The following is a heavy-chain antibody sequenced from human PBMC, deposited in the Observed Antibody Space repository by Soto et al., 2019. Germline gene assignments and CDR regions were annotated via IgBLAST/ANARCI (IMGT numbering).Heavy chain of an antibody. CDR1: GFTFSSYA. CDR3: AKAWDIVVVPAAMMDY. CDR2: ISGSGGST. V-gene: IGHV3-23*01. J-gene: IGHJ4*02. D-gene: IGHD2-2*01. Sequence: PGGSLRLSCAASGFTFSSYAMSWVRQAPGKGLEWVSAISGSGGSTYYADSVKGRFTISRDNSKNTLYLQMYSLRAEDTAVYYCAKAWDIVVVPAAMMDYWGQGTLVTVSS.